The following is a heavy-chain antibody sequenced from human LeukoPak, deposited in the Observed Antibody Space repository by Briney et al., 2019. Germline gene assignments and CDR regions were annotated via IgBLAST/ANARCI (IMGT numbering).Heavy chain of an antibody. D-gene: IGHD4-17*01. J-gene: IGHJ3*02. CDR1: GFTFSHYA. CDR3: GRDPNGDYIGALEM. CDR2: IRGSGDSA. V-gene: IGHV3-23*01. Sequence: GGSLRLSCAASGFTFSHYAMIWVRQAPGKGLEWVSAIRGSGDSANYADSVKDRFTISRDNSDNTLYLQMNSLRVEDTAVYYCGRDPNGDYIGALEMWGQGTVVTVSS.